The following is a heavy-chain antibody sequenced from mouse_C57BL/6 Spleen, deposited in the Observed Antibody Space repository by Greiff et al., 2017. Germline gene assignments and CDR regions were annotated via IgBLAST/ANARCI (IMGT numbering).Heavy chain of an antibody. D-gene: IGHD1-1*01. CDR2: FYPGSGSI. CDR1: GYTFTEYT. Sequence: VVKPGASVKLSCKASGYTFTEYTIHWVKQRSGQGLEWIGWFYPGSGSIKYNEKFKDKATLTADKSSSTVYMELSRLTSEDSAVYFCARHEDGDYGSSYVKWFAYWGQGTLVTVFA. V-gene: IGHV1-62-2*01. CDR3: ARHEDGDYGSSYVKWFAY. J-gene: IGHJ3*01.